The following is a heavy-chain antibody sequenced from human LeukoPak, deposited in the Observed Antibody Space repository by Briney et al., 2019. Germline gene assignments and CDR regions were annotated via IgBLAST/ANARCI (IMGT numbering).Heavy chain of an antibody. Sequence: SETLSLTCAVSGGSISSSNWWSWVRQPPGKGLEWIGEIYHSGSTNYNPSLKSRVTISVDKSKNQFSLKLSSVTAADTAVYYCARVSRGIAVAGRDYWGQGTLVTVSS. CDR3: ARVSRGIAVAGRDY. CDR1: GGSISSSNW. V-gene: IGHV4-4*02. J-gene: IGHJ4*02. D-gene: IGHD6-19*01. CDR2: IYHSGST.